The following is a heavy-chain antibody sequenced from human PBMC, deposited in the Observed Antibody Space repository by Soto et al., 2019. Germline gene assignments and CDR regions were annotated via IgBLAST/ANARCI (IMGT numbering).Heavy chain of an antibody. D-gene: IGHD6-13*01. CDR2: IYYSGST. CDR1: GGSISSGDYY. V-gene: IGHV4-30-4*01. Sequence: QVQLQESGPGLVKPSQTLSLTCTVSGGSISSGDYYWSWIRQPPGKGLEWIGYIYYSGSTYYNPSLKSRVNNAVDTYKNQFSLKLRSVTAADTAVYFCAREFLIAAAGSLPEHHWFQPWGQGNLVTGSS. J-gene: IGHJ5*02. CDR3: AREFLIAAAGSLPEHHWFQP.